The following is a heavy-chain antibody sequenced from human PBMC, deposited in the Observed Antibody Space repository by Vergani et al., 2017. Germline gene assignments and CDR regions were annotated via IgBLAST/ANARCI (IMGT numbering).Heavy chain of an antibody. D-gene: IGHD3-22*01. V-gene: IGHV3-23*01. CDR1: GFTFSSYA. J-gene: IGHJ3*02. Sequence: EVQLLESGGGLVQPGGSLRLSCAASGFTFSSYAMSWVRQAPGKGLEWVSAISGSGGSTYYADSLKGRFTISRDNSKNTLYLQMNSLRAEDTAVYYCAKDRITMIVSTLGGTGAFDIWGQGTMVTVSS. CDR2: ISGSGGST. CDR3: AKDRITMIVSTLGGTGAFDI.